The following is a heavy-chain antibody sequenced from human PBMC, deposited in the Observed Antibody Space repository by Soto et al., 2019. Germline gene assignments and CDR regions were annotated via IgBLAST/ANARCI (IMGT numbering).Heavy chain of an antibody. V-gene: IGHV3-30*03. D-gene: IGHD3-16*02. CDR2: ISYDGSNK. Sequence: GGSLRLSCAASGFTFSSYGMHWVRQAPGKGLEWVAVISYDGSNKFYAGSVKGRFTISRDNSKNTLYLQMNSLRAEDTAVYYCASTFGGVIVNPNYFDYWGQGTLVTVSS. CDR1: GFTFSSYG. J-gene: IGHJ4*02. CDR3: ASTFGGVIVNPNYFDY.